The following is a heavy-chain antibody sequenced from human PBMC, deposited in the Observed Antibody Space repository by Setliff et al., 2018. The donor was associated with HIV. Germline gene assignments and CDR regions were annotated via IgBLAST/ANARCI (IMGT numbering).Heavy chain of an antibody. J-gene: IGHJ3*02. V-gene: IGHV4-4*07. Sequence: PSETLSLTCKVSGAPISSYYWYWIRQPAGKGLEWIGRIYTSGTTNYNPSLKSRVTISMDTSKSQFSLRLTSVTAADTAVYYCAGQDIGAVPALGAFDIWGQGTMVTVSS. CDR1: GAPISSYY. CDR3: AGQDIGAVPALGAFDI. CDR2: IYTSGTT. D-gene: IGHD2-2*01.